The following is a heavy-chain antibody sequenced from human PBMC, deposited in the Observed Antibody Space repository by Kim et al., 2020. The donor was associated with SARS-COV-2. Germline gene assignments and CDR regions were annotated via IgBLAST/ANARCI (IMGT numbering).Heavy chain of an antibody. J-gene: IGHJ4*02. V-gene: IGHV3-30*01. CDR2: K. CDR3: ARDQGFGAFDY. D-gene: IGHD3-10*01. Sequence: KYYADSVKGRFTISRDNSKNTLYLQMNSLRAEDTAVYYCARDQGFGAFDYWGQGTLVTVSS.